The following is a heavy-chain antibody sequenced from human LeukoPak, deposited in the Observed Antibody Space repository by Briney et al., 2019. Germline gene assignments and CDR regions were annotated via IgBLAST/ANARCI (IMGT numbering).Heavy chain of an antibody. CDR3: ARAVDYCRSASCYEGYYYYMDV. D-gene: IGHD2-2*01. J-gene: IGHJ6*03. V-gene: IGHV4-59*01. CDR1: GGSISSYY. CDR2: VYYTGNT. Sequence: SETLSLSCTVSGGSISSYYWSWIRQPPGKGLEWIGYVYYTGNTNHNPSLKSRVTISVDTSKNQFSLKLSSVTAADTAVYYCARAVDYCRSASCYEGYYYYMDVWGKGTTVTVSS.